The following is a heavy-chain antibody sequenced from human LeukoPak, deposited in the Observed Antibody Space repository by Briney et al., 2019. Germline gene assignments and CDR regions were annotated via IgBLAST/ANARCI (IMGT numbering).Heavy chain of an antibody. CDR2: ISTGSSTT. J-gene: IGHJ4*02. CDR1: EFAFSTYN. Sequence: GGSLRLSCAASEFAFSTYNMNWVRQAPGKGLEWVSYISTGSSTTYYADSVKGRFTISRDNVENSLYLQMNSLRDEDTAVYYCARVAAGYSVNYFDYWGQGTLVAVSS. V-gene: IGHV3-48*02. D-gene: IGHD4-23*01. CDR3: ARVAAGYSVNYFDY.